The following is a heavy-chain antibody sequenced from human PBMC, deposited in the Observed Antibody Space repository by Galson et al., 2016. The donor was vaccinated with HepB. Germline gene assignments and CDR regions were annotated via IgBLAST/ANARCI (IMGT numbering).Heavy chain of an antibody. CDR1: GYTFTSYD. J-gene: IGHJ5*02. CDR2: MNPKSGNT. CDR3: ARCPEHYEILAGSNWFDP. V-gene: IGHV1-8*01. Sequence: SVKVSCKASGYTFTSYDINWVRQATGQGPEWMGWMNPKSGNTGHAQKFRGRVTMSRNISISTAYMELSSLRSDDTAVYYCARCPEHYEILAGSNWFDPWGQGTLVTVSS. D-gene: IGHD3-9*01.